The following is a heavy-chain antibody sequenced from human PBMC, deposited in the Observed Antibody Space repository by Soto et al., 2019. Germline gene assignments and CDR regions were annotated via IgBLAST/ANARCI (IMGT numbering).Heavy chain of an antibody. J-gene: IGHJ4*02. Sequence: VASVKVSCKASGGTFSSYAISWVRQAPGQGLEWMGGIIPIFGTANYAQKFQGRVTITADKSTSTAYMELSSLRSEDTAVYYCAREASAAMPDYWGQGTLVTVSS. CDR2: IIPIFGTA. CDR3: AREASAAMPDY. D-gene: IGHD2-2*01. CDR1: GGTFSSYA. V-gene: IGHV1-69*06.